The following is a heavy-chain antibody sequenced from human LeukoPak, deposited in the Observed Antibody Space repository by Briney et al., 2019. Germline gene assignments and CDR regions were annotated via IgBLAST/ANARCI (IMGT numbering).Heavy chain of an antibody. CDR3: ARDHCSSTSCFPSGTNYFDS. V-gene: IGHV3-21*01. CDR1: GFPFSIYT. CDR2: ISSTRSYI. D-gene: IGHD2-2*01. Sequence: GGSLTLPCTASGFPFSIYTMNWFRQARGKALAGVSSISSTRSYIYSADSVKGRFTISRDNAKNSLYLQMNSLRAEDTAVYYCARDHCSSTSCFPSGTNYFDSWGQGTPVTVSS. J-gene: IGHJ4*02.